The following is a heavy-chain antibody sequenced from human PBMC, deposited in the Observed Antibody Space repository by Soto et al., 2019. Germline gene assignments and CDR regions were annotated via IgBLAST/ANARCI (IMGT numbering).Heavy chain of an antibody. J-gene: IGHJ6*02. CDR1: GFTFSSYA. V-gene: IGHV3-30-3*01. CDR2: ISYDGSKK. Sequence: QVQLVESGGGVVQPGRSLRLSCAASGFTFSSYAMHWVRQAPGKGLEWEAVISYDGSKKYYADSVKGRFTISRDNSKNTLYLQMNSLRAEDTAVYYCVREVVAPEDYYYGMDVWGQGTTVTVSS. CDR3: VREVVAPEDYYYGMDV. D-gene: IGHD2-15*01.